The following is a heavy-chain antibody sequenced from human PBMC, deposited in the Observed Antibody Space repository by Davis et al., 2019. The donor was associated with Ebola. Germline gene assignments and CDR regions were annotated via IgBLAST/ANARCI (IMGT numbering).Heavy chain of an antibody. Sequence: GGSLRLSCAASGFTFDDYAMHWVRQAPGKGLEWVSGISWNSGSIGYADSVKGRFTISRDNAKNSLYLQMNSLRAEDTAIYYCAKIFFGTRAIDYGDYWGQGTLVTVSS. J-gene: IGHJ4*02. V-gene: IGHV3-9*01. D-gene: IGHD3-16*01. CDR1: GFTFDDYA. CDR2: ISWNSGSI. CDR3: AKIFFGTRAIDYGDY.